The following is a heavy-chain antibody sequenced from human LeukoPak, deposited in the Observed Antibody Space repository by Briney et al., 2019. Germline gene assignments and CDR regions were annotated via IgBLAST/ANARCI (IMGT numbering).Heavy chain of an antibody. CDR3: ARDSDSSSWYGNGAEYFQH. CDR2: IYTSGST. J-gene: IGHJ1*01. D-gene: IGHD6-13*01. Sequence: SETLSLTCTVSGGSISSYYWSWIRQPAGKGLEWIGRIYTSGSTNYNPSLKSRVTMSVDTSKNQFSLKLSSVTAADTAVYYCARDSDSSSWYGNGAEYFQHWRQGTLVTVSS. CDR1: GGSISSYY. V-gene: IGHV4-4*07.